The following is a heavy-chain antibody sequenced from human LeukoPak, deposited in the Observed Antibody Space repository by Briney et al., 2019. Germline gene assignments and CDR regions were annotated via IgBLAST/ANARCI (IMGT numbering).Heavy chain of an antibody. V-gene: IGHV1-2*02. J-gene: IGHJ4*02. CDR1: GYTFTGYY. Sequence: GASVKVSCKASGYTFTGYYMHWVRQAPGQGLEWMGWINPNSGGTNYAQKFQGRVTMTRDTSISTAYMELSRLRSDDTAVYYCARVPVGRVKVPAAMLDYWGQGTLVTVSS. D-gene: IGHD2-2*01. CDR2: INPNSGGT. CDR3: ARVPVGRVKVPAAMLDY.